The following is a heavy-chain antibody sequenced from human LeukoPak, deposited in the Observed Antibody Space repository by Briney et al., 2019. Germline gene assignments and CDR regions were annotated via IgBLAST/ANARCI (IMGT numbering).Heavy chain of an antibody. J-gene: IGHJ4*02. V-gene: IGHV3-30*18. D-gene: IGHD2-15*01. CDR1: GFSVNGYV. CDR2: ISYDGSNK. Sequence: PGGSLRLSCEGSGFSVNGYVMSCVRQAPGKGLEWVAVISYDGSNKYYADSVKGRFTISRDNSKNTLYLQMNSLRAEDTAVYYCAKVGGGSSYPFDYWGQGTLVTVSS. CDR3: AKVGGGSSYPFDY.